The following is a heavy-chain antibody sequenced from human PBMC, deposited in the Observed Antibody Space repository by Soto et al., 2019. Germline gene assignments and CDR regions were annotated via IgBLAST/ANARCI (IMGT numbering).Heavy chain of an antibody. CDR2: ISPDGGST. CDR3: ARAPRGGVIIVITSAQIDY. V-gene: IGHV1-46*01. D-gene: IGHD3-3*01. J-gene: IGHJ4*02. CDR1: GYAFTDHY. Sequence: ASVKVSCKASGYAFTDHYIHWVRQAPGQGLEWMGLISPDGGSTRYSQRFQARITMTRDTSTSTVYMELSSLRSEDTAVYYCARAPRGGVIIVITSAQIDYWGQGTLVTVSS.